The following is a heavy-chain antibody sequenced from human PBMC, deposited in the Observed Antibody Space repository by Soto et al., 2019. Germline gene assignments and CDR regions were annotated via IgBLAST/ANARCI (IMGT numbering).Heavy chain of an antibody. V-gene: IGHV3-30*18. CDR1: GFTFSNYA. Sequence: QVQLVEFGGGVVQPGRSLRLSCAASGFTFSNYAMHWVRQAPGKGLEWVALTSYDGNNEYYTDSVKGRFTISRDNSKNTLFLQMNSPRPEDTAVYYCAKDKGVFNWATSYFDYWGQGALVTVSS. CDR3: AKDKGVFNWATSYFDY. D-gene: IGHD1-1*01. J-gene: IGHJ4*02. CDR2: TSYDGNNE.